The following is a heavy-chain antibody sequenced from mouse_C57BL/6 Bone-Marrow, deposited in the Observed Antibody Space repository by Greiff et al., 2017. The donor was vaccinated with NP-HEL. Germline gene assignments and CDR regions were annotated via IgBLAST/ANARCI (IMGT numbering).Heavy chain of an antibody. J-gene: IGHJ1*03. CDR3: TKEPLNYYGSSYWYFDV. D-gene: IGHD1-1*01. V-gene: IGHV1-5*01. Sequence: VQLKQSGTVLARPGASVKMSCKTSGYTFTSYWMHWVKQRPGQGLEWIGAIYPGNSDTSYNQKFKGKAKLTAVTSASTAYMELSSLTNEDSAVYYCTKEPLNYYGSSYWYFDVWGTGTTVTVSS. CDR1: GYTFTSYW. CDR2: IYPGNSDT.